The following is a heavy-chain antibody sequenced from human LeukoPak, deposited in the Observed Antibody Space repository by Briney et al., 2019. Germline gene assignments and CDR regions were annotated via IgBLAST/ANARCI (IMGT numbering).Heavy chain of an antibody. J-gene: IGHJ4*02. D-gene: IGHD3-9*01. Sequence: PSETLSLTCTVSGGSISSSSYYWGWIRRPPGKGLEWIGSIYYSGSTYSNPSLKSRVTISVDTSKNQFSLKLSSVTAADTAVYFCARQSEGYFDWLFFSDWGQGTLVTVSS. V-gene: IGHV4-39*01. CDR2: IYYSGST. CDR1: GGSISSSSYY. CDR3: ARQSEGYFDWLFFSD.